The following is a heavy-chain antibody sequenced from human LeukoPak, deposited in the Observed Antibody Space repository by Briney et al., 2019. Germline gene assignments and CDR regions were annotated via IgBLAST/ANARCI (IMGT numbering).Heavy chain of an antibody. Sequence: SETLSLTCVVYGGSFSNYYWSWIRQPPGKGLEWIGYIYYSGSTNYNPSLKSRVTISVDTSKNQFSLKLSSVTAADTAVYYCARDTVDNDAFDIWGQGTMVTVSS. CDR2: IYYSGST. J-gene: IGHJ3*02. V-gene: IGHV4-59*01. D-gene: IGHD5-12*01. CDR1: GGSFSNYY. CDR3: ARDTVDNDAFDI.